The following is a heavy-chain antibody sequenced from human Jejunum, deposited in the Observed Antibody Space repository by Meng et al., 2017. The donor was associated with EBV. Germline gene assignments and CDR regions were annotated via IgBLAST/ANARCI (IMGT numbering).Heavy chain of an antibody. CDR1: RYTCTCCG. D-gene: IGHD2-8*02. Sequence: VKVYSKALRYTCTCCGMNWMRQASGEGLEWMGWIITNTGDPTYAQDLTGRFVFSLDTSVSTAYLQITSLSTEENAVYYCARVRPGGGWFDPWGQGTLVTVSS. V-gene: IGHV7-4-1*02. CDR3: ARVRPGGGWFDP. CDR2: IITNTGDP. J-gene: IGHJ5*02.